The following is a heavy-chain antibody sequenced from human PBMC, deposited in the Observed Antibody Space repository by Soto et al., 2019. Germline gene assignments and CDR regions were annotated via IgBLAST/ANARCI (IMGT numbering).Heavy chain of an antibody. Sequence: SETLSLTCTVSGGSISSYYWSCIRQPPGKGLEWIGYSYYSGSSNYNPSLKSRVTISVDTSKNQFSLKLSSVTAADTAVYYCARSKGAGTYYYYAMDVWGQGTTVTVSS. CDR1: GGSISSYY. D-gene: IGHD1-1*01. CDR2: SYYSGSS. V-gene: IGHV4-59*01. CDR3: ARSKGAGTYYYYAMDV. J-gene: IGHJ6*02.